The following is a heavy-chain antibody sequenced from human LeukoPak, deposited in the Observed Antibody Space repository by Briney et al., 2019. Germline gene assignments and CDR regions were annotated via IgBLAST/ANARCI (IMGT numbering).Heavy chain of an antibody. CDR2: LDPNNGDT. CDR3: ARRSRNGLDALDI. D-gene: IGHD1-14*01. Sequence: ASVKVSCKASAYTFTGYYLHWVRQAPGQGFQWVGWLDPNNGDTDYAQKFQGRVTMTRDMSISTAYMDLGRLTSDDTAVYYCARRSRNGLDALDIWGQGTMVTVSS. CDR1: AYTFTGYY. J-gene: IGHJ3*02. V-gene: IGHV1-2*02.